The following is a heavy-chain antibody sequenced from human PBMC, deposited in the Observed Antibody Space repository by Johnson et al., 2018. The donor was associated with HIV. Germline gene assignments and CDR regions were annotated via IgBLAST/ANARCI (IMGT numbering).Heavy chain of an antibody. Sequence: VQLVESGGDLVKAGGSLRLSCAASGSTFSDYYMSWIRQAPGKGLEWVSYISGSVRYYADSVRGRFTISRDNAENSLYLQMNSLRAEDTAVYYCARHTGYDAFDIWGQGTMVTVSS. CDR1: GSTFSDYY. CDR3: ARHTGYDAFDI. CDR2: ISGSVR. V-gene: IGHV3-11*04. J-gene: IGHJ3*02. D-gene: IGHD2-21*01.